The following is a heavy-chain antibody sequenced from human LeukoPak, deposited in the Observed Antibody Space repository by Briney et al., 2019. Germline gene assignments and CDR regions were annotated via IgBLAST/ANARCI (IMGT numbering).Heavy chain of an antibody. V-gene: IGHV3-30*18. J-gene: IGHJ4*02. CDR3: AKGAILFWSGYSFDY. CDR1: GFTFSSYG. Sequence: GGSLRLSCAASGFTFSSYGMHWVRQAPGKGLEWVAVISYDGSNKYYADSVKGRFTISRDNSKNTLYLQMNSLRAEDTAVYYCAKGAILFWSGYSFDYWGQGTPVTVSS. D-gene: IGHD3-3*01. CDR2: ISYDGSNK.